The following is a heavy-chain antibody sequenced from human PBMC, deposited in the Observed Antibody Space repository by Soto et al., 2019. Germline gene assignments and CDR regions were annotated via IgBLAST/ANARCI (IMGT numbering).Heavy chain of an antibody. CDR2: IYSDDDK. CDR1: WFSLSSSGVG. Sequence: QITLKESGPTLVKPTQTLTLTCTFSWFSLSSSGVGVGWIRQPPGKALEWLTFIYSDDDKRYSPSLKSRLTITKDTSKNQVVLTLTNMDPVDTATYYCARLVVAGSTYYFDSWCQGTLLTVSS. J-gene: IGHJ4*02. V-gene: IGHV2-5*02. D-gene: IGHD2-15*01. CDR3: ARLVVAGSTYYFDS.